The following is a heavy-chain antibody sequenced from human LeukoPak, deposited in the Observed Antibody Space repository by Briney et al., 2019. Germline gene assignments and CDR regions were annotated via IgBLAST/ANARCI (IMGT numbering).Heavy chain of an antibody. D-gene: IGHD3-3*01. J-gene: IGHJ4*02. CDR2: ISTRGDIR. V-gene: IGHV3-11*01. CDR3: TRDVGVVMFDY. Sequence: GGSLRLSCVASRFTFGDSYMSWIRQAPGKGLEWVSYISTRGDIRYYADSVKGRFTISRDNTKNSLYLQMDSLRAEDTAVYYCTRDVGVVMFDYWGQGTLVTVSS. CDR1: RFTFGDSY.